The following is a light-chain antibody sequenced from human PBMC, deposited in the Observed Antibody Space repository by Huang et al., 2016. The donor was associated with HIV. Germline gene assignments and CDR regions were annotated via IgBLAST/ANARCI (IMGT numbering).Light chain of an antibody. Sequence: DIVMTQSPDSLAVSLGERATINCKSRQSVLYSSNNKNYFGWYQQKPGQPPKLLIYWASTREAGVPDRFSGSGSGTDFTLTISSLQAEDVAVYYCQQYYSTPPTFGQGTKVEIK. J-gene: IGKJ1*01. V-gene: IGKV4-1*01. CDR2: WAS. CDR3: QQYYSTPPT. CDR1: QSVLYSSNNKNY.